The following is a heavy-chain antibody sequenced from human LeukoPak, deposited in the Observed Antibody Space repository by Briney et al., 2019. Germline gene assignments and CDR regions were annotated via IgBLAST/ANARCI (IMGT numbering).Heavy chain of an antibody. CDR2: ISSSGSTI. V-gene: IGHV3-48*03. CDR3: AELGITMIGGV. CDR1: GYTFTHYG. Sequence: GGSLRLSCVISGYTFTHYGFHWVRQAPGKGLEWVSYISSSGSTIYYADSVKGRFTISRDNAKNSLYLQMNSLRAEDTAVYYCAELGITMIGGVWGKGTTVTISS. D-gene: IGHD3-10*02. J-gene: IGHJ6*04.